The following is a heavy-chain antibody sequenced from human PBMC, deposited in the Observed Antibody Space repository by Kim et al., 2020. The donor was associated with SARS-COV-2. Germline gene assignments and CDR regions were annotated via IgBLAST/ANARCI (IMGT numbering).Heavy chain of an antibody. V-gene: IGHV5-51*01. Sequence: GESLKISCKGSGYSFTSYWIGWVRQMPGKGLEWMGIIYPGDSDTRYSPSFQGQVTISADKSISTAYLQWSSLKASDTAMYYCARRWDGSGGAYRYFDLWGRGTLVTVSS. D-gene: IGHD6-19*01. CDR3: ARRWDGSGGAYRYFDL. CDR1: GYSFTSYW. J-gene: IGHJ2*01. CDR2: IYPGDSDT.